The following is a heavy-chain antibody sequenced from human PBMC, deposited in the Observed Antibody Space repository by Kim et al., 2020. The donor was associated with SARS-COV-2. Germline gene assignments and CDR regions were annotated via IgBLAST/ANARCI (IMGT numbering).Heavy chain of an antibody. CDR3: ARAPRAYCGGDCYPIYYGMDV. J-gene: IGHJ6*02. D-gene: IGHD2-21*02. V-gene: IGHV3-13*01. CDR1: GFTFSSYD. Sequence: GGSLRLSCAASGFTFSSYDMHWVRQATGKGLEWVSAIGTAGDTYYPGSVKGRFTISRENAKNSLYLQMNSLRAGDTAVYYCARAPRAYCGGDCYPIYYGMDVWGQGTTVTVSS. CDR2: IGTAGDT.